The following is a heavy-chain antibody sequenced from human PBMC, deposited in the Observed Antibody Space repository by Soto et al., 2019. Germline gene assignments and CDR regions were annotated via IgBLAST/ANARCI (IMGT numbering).Heavy chain of an antibody. CDR3: ARFGVGYCSSTSCYAASDYYYYYMDV. J-gene: IGHJ6*03. CDR2: ISAYNGNT. V-gene: IGHV1-18*01. CDR1: GYTFTSYG. Sequence: ASVKVSCKASGYTFTSYGISWVRQAPGQGLEWMGWISAYNGNTNYAQKLQGRVTMTTDTSTSTAYMELRSLRSDDTAVYYCARFGVGYCSSTSCYAASDYYYYYMDVWGKGTTVTVSS. D-gene: IGHD2-2*01.